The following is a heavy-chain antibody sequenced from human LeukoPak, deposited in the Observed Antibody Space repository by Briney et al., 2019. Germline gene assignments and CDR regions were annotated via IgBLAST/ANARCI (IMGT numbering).Heavy chain of an antibody. CDR3: ARDRKYASYAFDI. CDR1: GGTFSSYA. CDR2: INPIFGTA. D-gene: IGHD1-14*01. J-gene: IGHJ3*02. Sequence: SVKVSCKASGGTFSSYAISWVRQAPGQGLEWMGGINPIFGTANYAQKFQGRVTITTDESTSTAYMELSSLRSEDTAVYYCARDRKYASYAFDIWGQGTMVTVSS. V-gene: IGHV1-69*05.